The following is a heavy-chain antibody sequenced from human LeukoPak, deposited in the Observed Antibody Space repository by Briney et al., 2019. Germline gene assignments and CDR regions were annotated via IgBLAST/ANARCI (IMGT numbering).Heavy chain of an antibody. V-gene: IGHV3-21*01. D-gene: IGHD4-17*01. CDR1: GFTFSSYS. CDR2: ISSSSSYI. CDR3: ATLFGTVTTRQT. J-gene: IGHJ4*02. Sequence: GGSLRLSCAASGFTFSSYSMNWVRQAPGKGLEWVSSISSSSSYIYYADSVKGRFTISRDNAKNSLYLQMNSLRVEDTAVYYCATLFGTVTTRQTWGQGTLVTVSS.